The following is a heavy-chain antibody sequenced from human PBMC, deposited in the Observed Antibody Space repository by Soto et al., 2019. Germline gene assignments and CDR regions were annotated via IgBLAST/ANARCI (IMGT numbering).Heavy chain of an antibody. V-gene: IGHV1-69*02. D-gene: IGHD3-9*01. J-gene: IGHJ6*02. CDR2: IIPILGIA. Sequence: SVKVSCKASVGTFSSYTISWVRQAPGQGLEWMGRIIPILGIANYAQKFQGRVTITADKSTSTAYMELSSLRSEDTAVYYCASANYDILTGYPYRSYYYYGMDVWGQGTTVTVSS. CDR3: ASANYDILTGYPYRSYYYYGMDV. CDR1: VGTFSSYT.